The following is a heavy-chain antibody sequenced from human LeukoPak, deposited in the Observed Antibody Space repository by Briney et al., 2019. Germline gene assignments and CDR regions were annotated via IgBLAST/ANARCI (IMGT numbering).Heavy chain of an antibody. V-gene: IGHV3-23*01. Sequence: GGSLRLSCAAPGFTFSSYAMSWVRQAPGKGLEWVSAISGSGGSTYYADSVKGRFTISRDNSKNTLYLQMNSLRAEDTAVYYCAKDPYCGGDCYSPPFDYWGQGTLVTVSS. D-gene: IGHD2-21*01. CDR3: AKDPYCGGDCYSPPFDY. J-gene: IGHJ4*02. CDR2: ISGSGGST. CDR1: GFTFSSYA.